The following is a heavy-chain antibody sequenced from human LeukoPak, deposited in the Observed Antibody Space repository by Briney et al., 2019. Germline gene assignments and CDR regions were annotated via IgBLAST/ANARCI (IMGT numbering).Heavy chain of an antibody. Sequence: SQTLSLTCTVSGGSISSGGYYWSWIRQPPGKGLEWIGEINHSGSTNYNPSLKSRVTISVDTSKNQFSLKLSSVTAADTAVYYCARLRAYPVAGTLNYFDYWGQGTLVTVSS. J-gene: IGHJ4*02. D-gene: IGHD6-19*01. CDR1: GGSISSGGYY. CDR3: ARLRAYPVAGTLNYFDY. CDR2: INHSGST. V-gene: IGHV4-30-2*01.